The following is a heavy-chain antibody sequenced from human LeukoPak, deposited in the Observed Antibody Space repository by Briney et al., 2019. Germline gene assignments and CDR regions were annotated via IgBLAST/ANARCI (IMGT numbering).Heavy chain of an antibody. D-gene: IGHD2-2*01. CDR1: GGSISSYY. J-gene: IGHJ4*02. CDR2: IYDSGST. CDR3: ARTSGIVVVPAASRNYFDY. Sequence: SETLSLTCTVAGGSISSYYWSWIRQPPGKGLEWNGYIYDSGSTNYNPSLKSRVTMAVDTSKKQFSLKLSSVTAADTAVYYCARTSGIVVVPAASRNYFDYWGQGTLVTVSS. V-gene: IGHV4-59*12.